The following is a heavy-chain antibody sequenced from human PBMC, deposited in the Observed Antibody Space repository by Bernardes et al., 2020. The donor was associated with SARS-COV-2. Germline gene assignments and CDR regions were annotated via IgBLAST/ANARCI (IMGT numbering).Heavy chain of an antibody. CDR1: GFIFSNHW. D-gene: IGHD4-17*01. CDR3: AKIERAASGDYAVGY. V-gene: IGHV3-7*03. Sequence: GGSLRLSCAASGFIFSNHWMSWVRQAPGKGLEWVAHINEDGSGRYYVDSAKGRFTISRDNAEKSLYLQMNSLRADDTAVYYCAKIERAASGDYAVGYWGQGTLVTVSS. J-gene: IGHJ4*02. CDR2: INEDGSGR.